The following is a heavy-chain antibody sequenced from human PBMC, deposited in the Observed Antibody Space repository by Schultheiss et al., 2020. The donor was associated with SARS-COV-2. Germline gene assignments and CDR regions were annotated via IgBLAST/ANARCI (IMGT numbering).Heavy chain of an antibody. CDR3: AKQNSYGYFFDY. D-gene: IGHD5-18*01. J-gene: IGHJ4*02. CDR1: GFTFGDYA. CDR2: ISWNSGSI. Sequence: GGSLRLSCTASGFTFGDYAMSWVHQAPGKGLEWVSGISWNSGSIGYADSVKGRFTISRDNSKNTLYLQMNSLRAEDTAVYYCAKQNSYGYFFDYWGQGTLVTVSS. V-gene: IGHV3-23*01.